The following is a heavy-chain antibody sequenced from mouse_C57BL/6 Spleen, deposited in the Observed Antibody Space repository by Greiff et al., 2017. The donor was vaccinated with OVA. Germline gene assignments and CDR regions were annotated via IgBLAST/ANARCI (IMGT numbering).Heavy chain of an antibody. V-gene: IGHV1-66*01. J-gene: IGHJ2*01. CDR2: IYPGSGNT. CDR1: GYSFTSYY. Sequence: VKLMESGPELVKPGASVKISCKASGYSFTSYYIHWVKQRPGQGLEWIGWIYPGSGNTKYNEKFKGKATLTADTSSSTAYMQLSSLTSEDSAVYYCAREEELYYFDYWGQGTTLTVSS. CDR3: AREEELYYFDY. D-gene: IGHD4-1*01.